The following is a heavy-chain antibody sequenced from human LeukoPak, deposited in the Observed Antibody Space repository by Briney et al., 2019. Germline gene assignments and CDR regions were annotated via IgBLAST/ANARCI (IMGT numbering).Heavy chain of an antibody. CDR2: LRGDGET. V-gene: IGHV3-23*01. D-gene: IGHD3-10*01. J-gene: IGHJ4*02. CDR3: ARASRVSSADAVL. Sequence: GGSLTLSCVASGFTFSSYAMSWVRQAPARGLEWVSSLRGDGETFYADSVKGRFTLSRDDSRNTVFLHLNNLRVEDTALYYCARASRVSSADAVLWGQGTVVTV. CDR1: GFTFSSYA.